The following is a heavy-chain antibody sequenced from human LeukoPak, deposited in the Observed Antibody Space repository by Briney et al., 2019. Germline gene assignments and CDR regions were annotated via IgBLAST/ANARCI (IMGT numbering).Heavy chain of an antibody. J-gene: IGHJ4*02. D-gene: IGHD1-7*01. CDR1: GFTFRSYS. CDR3: IRDLDWNYGDY. V-gene: IGHV3-74*01. Sequence: QTGGPLRLSCAASGFTFRSYSMHWVRQAPGKGLVWVSRIKTDGITTTYADSVKGRFTISRDNAKNTLYLQMDSLRAEDTAVYYYIRDLDWNYGDYWGQGSLVTVSS. CDR2: IKTDGITT.